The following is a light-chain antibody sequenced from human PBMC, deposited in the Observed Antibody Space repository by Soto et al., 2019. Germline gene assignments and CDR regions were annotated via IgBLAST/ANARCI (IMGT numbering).Light chain of an antibody. CDR2: EGS. CDR1: SSDVGTYNL. CDR3: CSYAGISTFVV. Sequence: QSALTQPASVSGSPGXSITISCTGTSSDVGTYNLVSWYQQHPGKAPKLMIYEGSKRPSGVSNRFSGSKSGNTASLTISGLQAEDEADYYCCSYAGISTFVVFGGGTKLTVL. J-gene: IGLJ2*01. V-gene: IGLV2-23*03.